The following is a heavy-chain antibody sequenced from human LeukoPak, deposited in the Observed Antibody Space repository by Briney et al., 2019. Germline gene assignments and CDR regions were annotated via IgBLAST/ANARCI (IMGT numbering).Heavy chain of an antibody. V-gene: IGHV1-8*01. D-gene: IGHD3-3*01. CDR3: ARGKRITIFGVVISPHLYYFDY. J-gene: IGHJ4*02. Sequence: ASVKVSCKASGYTFTSYDINWVRQATGQGLEWMGWMNPNSGNTGYAQKFQGRVTMTRNTSISTAYMELSSLRSEDTAVYYCARGKRITIFGVVISPHLYYFDYWGQGTLVTVSS. CDR2: MNPNSGNT. CDR1: GYTFTSYD.